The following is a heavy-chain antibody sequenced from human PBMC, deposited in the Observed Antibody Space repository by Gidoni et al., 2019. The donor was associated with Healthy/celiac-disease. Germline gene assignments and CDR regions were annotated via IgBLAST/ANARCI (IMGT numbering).Heavy chain of an antibody. CDR1: GGTFRSYT. CDR3: ARMVIGGTTGDWFDP. CDR2: IIPILGIA. Sequence: QVQLVQSGAEVKKPGSSVKVSCKAYGGTFRSYTISWVRQAPGQGLEWMGRIIPILGIANYAQKFQGRVTITADKSTSTAYMELSSLRSEDTAVYYCARMVIGGTTGDWFDPWGQGTLVTVSS. J-gene: IGHJ5*02. D-gene: IGHD3-16*02. V-gene: IGHV1-69*02.